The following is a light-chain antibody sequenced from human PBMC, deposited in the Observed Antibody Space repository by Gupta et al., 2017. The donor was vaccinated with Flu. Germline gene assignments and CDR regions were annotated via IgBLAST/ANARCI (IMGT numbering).Light chain of an antibody. Sequence: QSSLTQPAPVPGSPGQSTTTSCTGTSRDVGSYNLVSWYQQHPGKAPKLMIYEGSKRHSGVSNRFSGSNTGNTASLTIYGLQAEDEADYYCCSYAGSSTWVFGGGTKLTVL. CDR3: CSYAGSSTWV. CDR2: EGS. J-gene: IGLJ3*02. V-gene: IGLV2-23*01. CDR1: SRDVGSYNL.